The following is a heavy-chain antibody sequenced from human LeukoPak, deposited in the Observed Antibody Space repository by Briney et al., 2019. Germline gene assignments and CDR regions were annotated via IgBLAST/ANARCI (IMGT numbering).Heavy chain of an antibody. V-gene: IGHV4-59*01. CDR1: GGSISSYY. Sequence: SETLSLTCTVSGGSISSYYWSWIRQPPGKGLEWIGYIYYSGSTNYNPSLKSRVTISVDTSKNQFSLKLSSVTAADTAVYYCARGYYDFWSGYSPSYYYYYYYMDAWGKGTTVTVSS. J-gene: IGHJ6*03. CDR2: IYYSGST. D-gene: IGHD3-3*01. CDR3: ARGYYDFWSGYSPSYYYYYYYMDA.